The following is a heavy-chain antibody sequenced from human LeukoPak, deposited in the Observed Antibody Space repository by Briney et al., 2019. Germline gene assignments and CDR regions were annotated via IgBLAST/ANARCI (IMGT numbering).Heavy chain of an antibody. CDR2: IRYDGSNK. CDR1: GFTFSSYG. J-gene: IGHJ4*02. D-gene: IGHD3-9*01. CDR3: AKDKGTRYFDWAYFDY. V-gene: IGHV3-30*02. Sequence: GGSLRLSCAASGFTFSSYGMHWVRQAPGKGLEWVAFIRYDGSNKYYADSVKGRFTISRDNSKNTLYLQMNSLRAEDTAVYYCAKDKGTRYFDWAYFDYWGQGTLVTVPS.